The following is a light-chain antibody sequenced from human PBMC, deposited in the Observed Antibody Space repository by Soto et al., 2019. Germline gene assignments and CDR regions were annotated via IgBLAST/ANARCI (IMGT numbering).Light chain of an antibody. Sequence: EIVLTQSPGTPSLSPGERATLSCRASQSVASRNLAWYQQKSGQAPRLLIYGASSRAIHTPDRFSGSGSGTDFTLTISSLQPDDFATYYCQHYNSYSEAFGQGTKVDIK. J-gene: IGKJ1*01. CDR1: QSVASRN. V-gene: IGKV3-20*01. CDR3: QHYNSYSEA. CDR2: GAS.